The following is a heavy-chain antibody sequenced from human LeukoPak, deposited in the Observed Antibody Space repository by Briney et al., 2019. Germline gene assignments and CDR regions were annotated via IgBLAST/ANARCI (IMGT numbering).Heavy chain of an antibody. CDR2: ISSSGSTI. J-gene: IGHJ1*01. D-gene: IGHD3-22*01. Sequence: GGSLRLSCAASGFTFSDYYMSWIRQAPGKGLEWVSYISSSGSTIYYADSVKGRFTISRDNAKNSLYLQMNSLRAEDTAVYYCATYSSLNRREFQYWGQGTLLTVSS. V-gene: IGHV3-11*04. CDR1: GFTFSDYY. CDR3: ATYSSLNRREFQY.